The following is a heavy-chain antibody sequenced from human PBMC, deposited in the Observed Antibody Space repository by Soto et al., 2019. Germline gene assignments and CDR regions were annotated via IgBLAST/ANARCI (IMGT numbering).Heavy chain of an antibody. CDR2: INPSGGST. J-gene: IGHJ4*02. Sequence: QVQLVQSGAEVKKPGASVKVSCKASGYTFTSYYMHWVRQAPGQGLEWMGIINPSGGSTSYAQKFQGRVTMTRDTSTSTVYMELSSLRSEDTAVYYCAWAVNSGYDHVNFDYWGQGTLVTVSS. CDR1: GYTFTSYY. V-gene: IGHV1-46*01. D-gene: IGHD5-12*01. CDR3: AWAVNSGYDHVNFDY.